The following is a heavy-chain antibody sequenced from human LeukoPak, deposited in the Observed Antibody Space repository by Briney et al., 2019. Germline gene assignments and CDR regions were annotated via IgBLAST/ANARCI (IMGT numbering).Heavy chain of an antibody. CDR2: INHSGST. D-gene: IGHD3-3*01. CDR1: GGSFSGYY. V-gene: IGHV4-34*01. J-gene: IGHJ6*02. CDR3: ARGITIFGVVIKSSYYYYGMDV. Sequence: PSETLSLTGAVYGGSFSGYYWSWIRQPPGKGLEWIGEINHSGSTNYNPSLKSRVTISVDTSKNQFSLKLSSVTAADTAVYYCARGITIFGVVIKSSYYYYGMDVWGQGTTVTVSS.